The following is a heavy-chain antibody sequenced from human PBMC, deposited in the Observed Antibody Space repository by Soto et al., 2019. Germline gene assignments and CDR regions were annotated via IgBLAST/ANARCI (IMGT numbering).Heavy chain of an antibody. D-gene: IGHD3-16*02. CDR2: ISSSGSTI. V-gene: IGHV3-11*01. CDR1: GFTFSDYY. J-gene: IGHJ4*02. Sequence: QVQLVESGGGLVKPGGSLRLSCAASGFTFSDYYMSWIRQAPGKGLEWVSYISSSGSTIYYADSVKGRFSISRDNAKNSLYLQMNSLRAEDTAVYYCAVNYIWGSYLECEDYWGQGTLVTVSS. CDR3: AVNYIWGSYLECEDY.